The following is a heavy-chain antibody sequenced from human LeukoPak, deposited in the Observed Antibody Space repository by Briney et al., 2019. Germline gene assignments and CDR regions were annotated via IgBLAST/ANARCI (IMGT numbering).Heavy chain of an antibody. CDR2: INHSGST. J-gene: IGHJ4*02. V-gene: IGHV4-34*01. D-gene: IGHD3-16*01. Sequence: SETLSLTCAVYGVSFSGYYWSWIRQPPGKGLEWIGEINHSGSTNYNPSLKSRVTISVDTSKNQFSLKLSSVTAADTAVYYCAREGEDYDFDYWGQGTLVTVSS. CDR3: AREGEDYDFDY. CDR1: GVSFSGYY.